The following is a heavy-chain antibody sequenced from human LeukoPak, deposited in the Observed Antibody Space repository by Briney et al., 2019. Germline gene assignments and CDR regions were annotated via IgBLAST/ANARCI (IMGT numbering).Heavy chain of an antibody. CDR3: ARLNGYSSGWYRSDY. J-gene: IGHJ4*02. CDR2: ISAYNGNT. D-gene: IGHD6-19*01. Sequence: ASVKVSCKASGYTYSNYGISWVRQAPGQGLEWMGWISAYNGNTYYAQNLQGRVTMTTDTSTSTAYMELRSLRSDDTAVYYCARLNGYSSGWYRSDYWGQGTLVTVSS. V-gene: IGHV1-18*01. CDR1: GYTYSNYG.